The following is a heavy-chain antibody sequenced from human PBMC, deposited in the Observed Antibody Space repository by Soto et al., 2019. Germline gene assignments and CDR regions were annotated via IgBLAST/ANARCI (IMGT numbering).Heavy chain of an antibody. V-gene: IGHV3-74*01. J-gene: IGHJ4*02. CDR1: GFTFSSYW. CDR2: INPDGSAT. CDR3: GRGGSDSPMAPGY. D-gene: IGHD5-18*01. Sequence: QTGGSLRLSCAASGFTFSSYWMHWVRQAPGKGLVWVSRINPDGSATNYADSVKGRFTISRDNAKNTLYLQRNSLRAEDTAVFYCGRGGSDSPMAPGYWGQGTRVTVSS.